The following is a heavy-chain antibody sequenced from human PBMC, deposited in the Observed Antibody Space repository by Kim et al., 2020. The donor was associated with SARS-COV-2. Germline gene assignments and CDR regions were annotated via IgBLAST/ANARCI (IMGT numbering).Heavy chain of an antibody. J-gene: IGHJ6*02. D-gene: IGHD1-1*01. V-gene: IGHV3-9*01. CDR3: ATHGYTYGMDA. Sequence: MGYADSVKGRFTISRDNAKNSLYLQMTSLRTEDTAVYYCATHGYTYGMDAWGQGTTVTVSS. CDR2: M.